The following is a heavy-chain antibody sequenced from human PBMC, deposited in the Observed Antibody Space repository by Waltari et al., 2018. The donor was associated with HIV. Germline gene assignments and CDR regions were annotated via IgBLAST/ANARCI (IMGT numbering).Heavy chain of an antibody. D-gene: IGHD6-19*01. CDR3: AKDTSIGSGWKNVFDI. CDR1: GFTFDDYA. J-gene: IGHJ3*02. CDR2: IRWNSGTK. V-gene: IGHV3-9*01. Sequence: EDHLVESGGGLVQPGGSLRLSCAASGFTFDDYAMHWVRKGPGKGLECVSGIRWNSGTKDYADSVKGRFSISRDNAKSFLYLQMNSLKTEDTALYYCAKDTSIGSGWKNVFDIWGQGIMVTVSS.